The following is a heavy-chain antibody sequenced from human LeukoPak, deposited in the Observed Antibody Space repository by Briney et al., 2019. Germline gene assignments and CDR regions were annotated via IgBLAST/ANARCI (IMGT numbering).Heavy chain of an antibody. CDR1: GGSISSSNW. V-gene: IGHV4-4*02. J-gene: IGHJ6*03. CDR3: ARGGGMGYYYYYMDV. D-gene: IGHD3-16*01. CDR2: IYHSGST. Sequence: PSGTLSLTCAVSGGSISSSNWWSWVRQPPGKGLEWIGEIYHSGSTNYNPSLKSRVTISVDKSKNQFSLKLSSVTAADTAVYYCARGGGMGYYYYYMDVWGKGTTVTISS.